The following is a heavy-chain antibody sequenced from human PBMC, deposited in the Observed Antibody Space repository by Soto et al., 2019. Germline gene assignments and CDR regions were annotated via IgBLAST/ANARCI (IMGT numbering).Heavy chain of an antibody. CDR2: INPSGGST. CDR3: ARDRGYCSSTSCHTGGLDP. CDR1: GYTFTSYY. V-gene: IGHV1-46*01. J-gene: IGHJ5*02. D-gene: IGHD2-2*02. Sequence: GAAVKVSCKASGYTFTSYYIHWVRQAPGQGLEWMGIINPSGGSTSYAQKFQGRVTMTRDTSTSTVYMELSSLRSEDTAVYYCARDRGYCSSTSCHTGGLDPWGQGTLVTVSS.